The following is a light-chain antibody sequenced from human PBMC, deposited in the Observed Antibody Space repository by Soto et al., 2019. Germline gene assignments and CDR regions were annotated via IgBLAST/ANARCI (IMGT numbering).Light chain of an antibody. J-gene: IGKJ3*01. CDR3: QQSYTSPAFT. V-gene: IGKV1-39*01. CDR2: AAS. CDR1: QSIGNF. Sequence: DIQMTQSPSSLSASIGDRVSITCRASQSIGNFLNWYQQKPGKVPKLLIYAASNLHSGVPSRFSGIGSGTEFTLTISSLQLEDFAAYYCQQSYTSPAFTFGPGTRVNAK.